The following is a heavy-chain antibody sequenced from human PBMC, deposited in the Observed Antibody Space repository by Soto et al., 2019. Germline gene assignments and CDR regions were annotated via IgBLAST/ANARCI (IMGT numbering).Heavy chain of an antibody. CDR2: IYYSGST. J-gene: IGHJ5*02. Sequence: PSETLSLTCTVSGGSISSGGYYWSWIRQHPGKGLEWIGYIYYSGSTYYNPSLKSRVTISVDTSKNQFSLKLSSVTAADTAVYYCARDRHRNNWFDPWGQGTLVTVSS. CDR1: GGSISSGGYY. CDR3: ARDRHRNNWFDP. V-gene: IGHV4-31*03.